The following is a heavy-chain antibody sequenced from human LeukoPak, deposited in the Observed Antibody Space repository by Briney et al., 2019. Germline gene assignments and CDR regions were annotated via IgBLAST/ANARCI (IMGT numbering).Heavy chain of an antibody. J-gene: IGHJ4*02. D-gene: IGHD3-3*01. CDR2: MNPNSGNT. CDR1: GYTFTSYD. CDR3: ARGRGITIFGVVTKYYFDY. V-gene: IGHV1-8*03. Sequence: ASVKVSCKASGYTFTSYDINWVRQATGQGLEWMGWMNPNSGNTGYAQKFQGRVTITRNTSISTAYMELSSLRSEDTAVYYCARGRGITIFGVVTKYYFDYWGQGTLVTVSS.